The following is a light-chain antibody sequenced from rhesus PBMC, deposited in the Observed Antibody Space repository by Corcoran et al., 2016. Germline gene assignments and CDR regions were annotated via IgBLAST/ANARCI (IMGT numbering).Light chain of an antibody. V-gene: IGKV3-42*01. CDR2: RTS. Sequence: EIVLTQSPTSMAVSQGERVTISCTASSSVSTSYFHWYQQKPGFPQRLLVYRTSSLAFWVPARFSGSCSGTSYTLTISSMEAEDAANYYCQQGNTIPYSFGQGTKVEIK. CDR1: SSVSTS. CDR3: QQGNTIPYS. J-gene: IGKJ2*01.